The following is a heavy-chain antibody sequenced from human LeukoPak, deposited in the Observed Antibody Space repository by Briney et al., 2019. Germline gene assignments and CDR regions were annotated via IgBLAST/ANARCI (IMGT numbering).Heavy chain of an antibody. V-gene: IGHV3-15*07. CDR1: GFTFTNAW. D-gene: IGHD1-20*01. CDR2: IKSKADGETI. CDR3: SALTSRGLSDS. J-gene: IGHJ4*02. Sequence: GGSLRLSCAASGFTFTNAWMNWVRQAPGKGLEWVGRIKSKADGETIDYAAPVKGRFTFSRDDSKNMLYLQMNSLKSEDTAVYYCSALTSRGLSDSWGQGTLVTVSS.